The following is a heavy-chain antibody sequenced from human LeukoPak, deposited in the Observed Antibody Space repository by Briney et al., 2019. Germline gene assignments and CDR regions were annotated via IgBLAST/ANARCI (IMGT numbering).Heavy chain of an antibody. D-gene: IGHD1-26*01. Sequence: GGSLRLSCAASGFTSSSYWMSWVRQAPGKGLEWVANIKQDGSEKYYVDSVKGRFTISRDNAQNSLYLQMNSLRAEDTAIYYCVRDRGTYRPIDYWGQGTLVTVSS. J-gene: IGHJ4*02. V-gene: IGHV3-7*03. CDR2: IKQDGSEK. CDR3: VRDRGTYRPIDY. CDR1: GFTSSSYW.